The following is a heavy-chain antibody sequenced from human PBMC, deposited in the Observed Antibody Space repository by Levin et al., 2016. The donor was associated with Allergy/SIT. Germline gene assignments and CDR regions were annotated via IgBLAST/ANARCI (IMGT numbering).Heavy chain of an antibody. CDR3: ARDRLPLWEQQLRVEGMDV. Sequence: ASVKVSCKASGYTFTGYYMHWVRQAPGQGLEWMGWINPNSGGTNYPQKFQGRVTMTSDTSISTAYMELSSLRSDDTAVYYCARDRLPLWEQQLRVEGMDVWGQGTTVTVSS. D-gene: IGHD6-13*01. CDR2: INPNSGGT. J-gene: IGHJ6*02. V-gene: IGHV1-2*02. CDR1: GYTFTGYY.